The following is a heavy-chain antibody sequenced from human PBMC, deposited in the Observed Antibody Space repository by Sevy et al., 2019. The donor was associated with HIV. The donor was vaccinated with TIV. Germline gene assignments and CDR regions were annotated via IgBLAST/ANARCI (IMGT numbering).Heavy chain of an antibody. D-gene: IGHD4-17*01. V-gene: IGHV1-18*01. CDR1: GYTFTSYG. Sequence: ASVKVSCKASGYTFTSYGISWVRQAPGQGLEWMGWISAYNGNTNYAQKLQGRVTMTTDTSTSTAYMELRSLRSDDTAVYYCARDMTPGMRGYYYYYGVDVWGQGTTVTVSS. J-gene: IGHJ6*02. CDR3: ARDMTPGMRGYYYYYGVDV. CDR2: ISAYNGNT.